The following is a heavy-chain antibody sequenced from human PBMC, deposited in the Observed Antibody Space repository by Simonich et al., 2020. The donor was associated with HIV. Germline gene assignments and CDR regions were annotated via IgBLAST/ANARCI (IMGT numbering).Heavy chain of an antibody. Sequence: QVQLVQSGAEVKKPGSSVKVSCKASGGTFSSYAISWVRQAPGQGLEWMGWIRTYNGNTNYTQKLQGRVTRTTDNSTSTAYMELRSLRSDDTAVYYCARGNPFYDYWGQGTLVTVSS. CDR2: IRTYNGNT. CDR1: GGTFSSYA. J-gene: IGHJ4*02. D-gene: IGHD3-16*01. CDR3: ARGNPFYDY. V-gene: IGHV1-18*01.